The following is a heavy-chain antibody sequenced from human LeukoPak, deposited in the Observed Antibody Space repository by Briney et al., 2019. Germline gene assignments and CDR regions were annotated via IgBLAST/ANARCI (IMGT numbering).Heavy chain of an antibody. D-gene: IGHD2-2*01. CDR2: INHSGST. J-gene: IGHJ4*02. CDR1: GGSXXXYY. V-gene: IGHV4-34*01. CDR3: ARNRQLLRLFDY. Sequence: GGSXXXYYWSWIRQPPGKGLEWIGEINHSGSTNYNPSLKSRGTISVDTSKNQFSLKLSSVTAADTAVYYCARNRQLLRLFDYWGQGTLVTVSS.